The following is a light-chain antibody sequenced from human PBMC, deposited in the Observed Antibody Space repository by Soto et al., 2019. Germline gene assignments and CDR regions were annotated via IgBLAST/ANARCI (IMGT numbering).Light chain of an antibody. CDR2: GAS. Sequence: EIVMTQSPGTLSLSPGETATLSCRASQSVSRNYVAWFHQKPGQAPRLLIYGASSRATGVPDRFSASGSGTDFTLTISRLEPEDFAVYYCQQYGRSPFTFGPGTKVDIK. CDR1: QSVSRNY. V-gene: IGKV3-20*01. CDR3: QQYGRSPFT. J-gene: IGKJ3*01.